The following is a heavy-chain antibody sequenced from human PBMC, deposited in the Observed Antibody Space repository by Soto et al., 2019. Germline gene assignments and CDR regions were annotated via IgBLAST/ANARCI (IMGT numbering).Heavy chain of an antibody. CDR2: LSYDGSNI. Sequence: QVQLVESGGGVVQPGRSLRLSCAASGFTFSNYAMHWVRRAPGKGLEWVAVLSYDGSNIHHADSVKGRFTISRDNSKNTLYLQMNGLRAEDTAVYFCVREHSGSYGLDVWGQGTTVTVSS. J-gene: IGHJ6*02. CDR3: VREHSGSYGLDV. D-gene: IGHD1-26*01. V-gene: IGHV3-30-3*01. CDR1: GFTFSNYA.